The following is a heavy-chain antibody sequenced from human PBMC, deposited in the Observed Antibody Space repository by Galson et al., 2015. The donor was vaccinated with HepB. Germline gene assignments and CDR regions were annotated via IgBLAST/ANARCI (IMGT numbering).Heavy chain of an antibody. CDR3: ADVGARGDFDY. V-gene: IGHV1-69*13. Sequence: SVKVSCKASEGTFSSYAISWVRQAPGQGLEWMGGIIPIFGTANYAQKFQGRVTITADESTSTAYMELSSLRSEDTAVYYCADVGARGDFDYWGQGTLVTVSS. J-gene: IGHJ4*02. CDR2: IIPIFGTA. D-gene: IGHD1-26*01. CDR1: EGTFSSYA.